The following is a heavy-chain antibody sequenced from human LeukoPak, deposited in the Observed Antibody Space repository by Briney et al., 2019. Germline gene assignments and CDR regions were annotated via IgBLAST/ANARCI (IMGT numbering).Heavy chain of an antibody. CDR3: ARDEYYHDY. CDR2: IKQDGSEK. D-gene: IGHD2-2*01. J-gene: IGHJ4*02. V-gene: IGHV3-7*01. CDR1: GFTFSSYW. Sequence: PGGSLRLSCAVSGFTFSSYWMSWVRQAPGKGLEWVANIKQDGSEKYYVDSVKGRFTISRDNAKNSLYLQMNSLRAEDTAVYYCARDEYYHDYRGQGTLVTVSS.